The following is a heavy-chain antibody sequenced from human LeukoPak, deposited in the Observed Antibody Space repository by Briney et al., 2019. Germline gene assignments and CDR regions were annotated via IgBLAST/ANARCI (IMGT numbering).Heavy chain of an antibody. CDR2: ISSSSSYI. D-gene: IGHD3-3*01. J-gene: IGHJ4*02. Sequence: GGSLRLSCAASGFTFSSYSMNWVRQAPGKGLEWVSSISSSSSYIYYADSVKGRFTISRDNAKNSLYLQMNSLSAEDTAVYYCARVEGITIFGVVIPYFDYWGQGTLVTVSS. CDR3: ARVEGITIFGVVIPYFDY. CDR1: GFTFSSYS. V-gene: IGHV3-21*01.